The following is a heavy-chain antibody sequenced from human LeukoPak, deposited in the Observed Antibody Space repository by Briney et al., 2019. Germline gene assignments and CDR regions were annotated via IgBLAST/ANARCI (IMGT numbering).Heavy chain of an antibody. CDR2: IYTSGST. Sequence: SETLSLTCTVSGGSISSGSYYWSWIRQPAGKGLEWIGRIYTSGSTNYNPSLKSRVTISVDTSKNQFSLKLSSVTAADTAVYYCARIMGYYYYYYMDVWGKGTTVTVSS. V-gene: IGHV4-61*02. J-gene: IGHJ6*03. CDR1: GGSISSGSYY. CDR3: ARIMGYYYYYYMDV. D-gene: IGHD3-16*01.